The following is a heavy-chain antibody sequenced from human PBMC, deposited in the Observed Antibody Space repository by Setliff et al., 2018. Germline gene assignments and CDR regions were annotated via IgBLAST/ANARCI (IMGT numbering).Heavy chain of an antibody. CDR2: ISYSGST. CDR1: GVSVSGYF. J-gene: IGHJ4*02. CDR3: ARDGAGHTESWKGHFSY. V-gene: IGHV4-59*02. D-gene: IGHD3-3*02. Sequence: SETLSLTCSVSGVSVSGYFWSWIRQPPGKPLEWIGYISYSGSTNYTPSLKTRVSISEDTSRNQISLRLLSVSAADTAVYFCARDGAGHTESWKGHFSYWGQGTEVTVSS.